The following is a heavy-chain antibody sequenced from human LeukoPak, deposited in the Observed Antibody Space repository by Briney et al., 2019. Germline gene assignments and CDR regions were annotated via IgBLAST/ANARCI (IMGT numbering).Heavy chain of an antibody. CDR1: GFTFSDHY. Sequence: PGGSLRLSCAASGFTFSDHYMDWVRQAPGKGLEYVSTISSNGGSTYYANSVKGRFTISRDNSKNTLYLQMGSLRAEDMAVYYCARVLLGSSWEGGFDYWGQGTLVTVSS. J-gene: IGHJ4*02. D-gene: IGHD6-13*01. V-gene: IGHV3-64*01. CDR3: ARVLLGSSWEGGFDY. CDR2: ISSNGGST.